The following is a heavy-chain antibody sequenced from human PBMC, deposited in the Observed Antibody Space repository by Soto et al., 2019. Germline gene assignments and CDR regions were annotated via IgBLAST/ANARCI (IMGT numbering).Heavy chain of an antibody. CDR3: ARAAAGYEVLTGYYGGYFDP. Sequence: PSETLSLTCIVSNASVNSGDSFWSWIRQPPGKGLEWIGYIYHSGTTNYNPSLKSRVTISIDTSKNQFSLQLSSVSAADTALYYCARAAAGYEVLTGYYGGYFDPSGQGTLVTVSS. J-gene: IGHJ5*02. CDR2: IYHSGTT. D-gene: IGHD3-9*01. CDR1: NASVNSGDSF. V-gene: IGHV4-61*08.